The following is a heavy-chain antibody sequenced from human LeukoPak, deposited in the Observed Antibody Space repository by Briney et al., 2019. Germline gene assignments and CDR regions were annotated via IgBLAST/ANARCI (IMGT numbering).Heavy chain of an antibody. CDR1: GYSFTSYW. CDR2: IYPGDSDT. J-gene: IGHJ6*02. V-gene: IGHV5-51*01. D-gene: IGHD2-2*01. Sequence: GESLKISCKGSGYSFTSYWIGWVRQMPGKGLEWMGIIYPGDSDTRYSPSFQGQVTISADKSISTAYLQWSSLKASDTAMYYCARHLYRSSTSCYADYYYGMDVWGQGTTVTVSS. CDR3: ARHLYRSSTSCYADYYYGMDV.